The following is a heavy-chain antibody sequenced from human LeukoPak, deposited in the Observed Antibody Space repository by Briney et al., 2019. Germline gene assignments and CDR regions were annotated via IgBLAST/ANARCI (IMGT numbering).Heavy chain of an antibody. V-gene: IGHV1-69*04. J-gene: IGHJ4*02. CDR2: IIPILGIA. CDR1: GGTFTSYA. CDR3: ASGSSDSSGYYPGY. Sequence: ASVKVSCKASGGTFTSYAISWVRQAPGQGVEWMGRIIPILGIANYAQKFQGRVTITADKSTSTASMDLSSLRSEDTAVYYCASGSSDSSGYYPGYWGQGTLVTVSS. D-gene: IGHD3-22*01.